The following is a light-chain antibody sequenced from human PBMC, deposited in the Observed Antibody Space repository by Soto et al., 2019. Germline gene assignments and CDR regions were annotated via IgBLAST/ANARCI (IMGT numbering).Light chain of an antibody. CDR1: SSNIGSNT. CDR3: AAWDGSLNGWV. J-gene: IGLJ3*02. Sequence: QLVLTQAPSVSGTPGQRVTISCSGSSSNIGSNTVSWYQQVPGTAPKVLIYSNVQRPSGVPDRFSGSKSGTSASLAIGGLQSEDEADCYCAAWDGSLNGWVFGGGTKVTVL. CDR2: SNV. V-gene: IGLV1-44*01.